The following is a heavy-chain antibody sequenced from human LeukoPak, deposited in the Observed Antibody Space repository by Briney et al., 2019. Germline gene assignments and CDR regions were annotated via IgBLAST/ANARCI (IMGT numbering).Heavy chain of an antibody. Sequence: PGGSLRLSCAASGFTFDDYAMHWVRQAPGKGLEWVSGISRNSGSIGYADSVKGRFTISRDNAKNSLYLQMNSLRAEDTALYYCAKAGYSTTRGAFDIWGQGTMVTVSS. D-gene: IGHD6-13*01. V-gene: IGHV3-9*01. CDR1: GFTFDDYA. J-gene: IGHJ3*02. CDR2: ISRNSGSI. CDR3: AKAGYSTTRGAFDI.